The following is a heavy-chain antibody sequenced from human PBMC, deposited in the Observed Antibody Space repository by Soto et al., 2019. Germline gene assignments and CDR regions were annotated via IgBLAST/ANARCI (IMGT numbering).Heavy chain of an antibody. J-gene: IGHJ6*03. CDR1: GGSISSSSYY. CDR2: IYYSGST. CDR3: ARHGGGSSSWYYYYYYYMDV. V-gene: IGHV4-39*01. Sequence: PSETLSLTCTVSGGSISSSSYYWGWIRQPPGKGLEWIGSIYYSGSTYYNPSLKSRVTISVDTSKNQFSLKLSSVTAADTAVYYCARHGGGSSSWYYYYYYYMDVWGKGTTVTRLL. D-gene: IGHD6-13*01.